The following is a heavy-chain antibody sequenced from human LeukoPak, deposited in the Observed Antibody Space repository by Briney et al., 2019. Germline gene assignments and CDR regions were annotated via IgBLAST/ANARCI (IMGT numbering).Heavy chain of an antibody. J-gene: IGHJ4*02. V-gene: IGHV3-23*01. CDR2: ISGSGGST. CDR3: AKAKIAAAGLFDY. Sequence: PGGPLRLSCAASGFTFSSYAMSWVRQAPGKGLEWVSAISGSGGSTYYADSVKGRFTISRDNSKNTLCLQMNSLRAEDTAVYYCAKAKIAAAGLFDYWGQGTLVTVSS. D-gene: IGHD6-13*01. CDR1: GFTFSSYA.